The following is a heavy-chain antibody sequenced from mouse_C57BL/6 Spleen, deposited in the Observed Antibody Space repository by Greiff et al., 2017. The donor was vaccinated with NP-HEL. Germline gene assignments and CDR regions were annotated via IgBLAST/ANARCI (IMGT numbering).Heavy chain of an antibody. CDR3: ARKGHNYYGSSYFDY. Sequence: VQLQQSGPELVKPGASVKIPCKASGYTFTDYNMDWVKQSHGKSLEWIGDINPNNGGTIYNQKFKGKATLTVDKSSSTAYMELRSLTSEDTAVYYCARKGHNYYGSSYFDYWGQGTTLTVSS. CDR2: INPNNGGT. V-gene: IGHV1-18*01. J-gene: IGHJ2*01. D-gene: IGHD1-1*01. CDR1: GYTFTDYN.